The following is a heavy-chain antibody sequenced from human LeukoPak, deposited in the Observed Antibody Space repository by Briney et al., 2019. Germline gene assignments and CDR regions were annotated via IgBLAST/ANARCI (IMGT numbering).Heavy chain of an antibody. J-gene: IGHJ6*03. V-gene: IGHV3-48*03. CDR3: AKDYWRSWFGSSYYYYYYMDV. D-gene: IGHD3-10*01. Sequence: GGSLRLSCAASGFTFSSYEMNWVRQAPGKGLEWVSYISSSGSTIYYADSVKGRFAISRDNAKNSLYLQMNSLRAEDTAVYYCAKDYWRSWFGSSYYYYYYMDVWGKGTTVTVSS. CDR2: ISSSGSTI. CDR1: GFTFSSYE.